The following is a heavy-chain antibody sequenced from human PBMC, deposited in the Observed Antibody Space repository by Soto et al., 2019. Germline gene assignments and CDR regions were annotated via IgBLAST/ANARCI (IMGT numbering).Heavy chain of an antibody. Sequence: ASVKVSCKASGYTFTSYYMHWVRQAPGQGLEWMGIINPSGGSTSYAQKFQGRVTMTRDTSTSTVYMELSSLRSEDTAVYYCARDPLGGSYFRPYYFDYWGQGTLVTVSS. V-gene: IGHV1-46*01. CDR3: ARDPLGGSYFRPYYFDY. CDR1: GYTFTSYY. D-gene: IGHD1-26*01. J-gene: IGHJ4*02. CDR2: INPSGGST.